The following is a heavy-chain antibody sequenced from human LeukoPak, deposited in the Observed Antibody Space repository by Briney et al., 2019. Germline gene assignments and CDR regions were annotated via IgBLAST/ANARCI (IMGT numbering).Heavy chain of an antibody. Sequence: GALRLSCAASGFTFSSYAMSWVRPAPGKGLEWVSAISGSGGSTYYADSVKGRFTISRDNSKNTLYLQMNSLRAEDTAVYYCAKDLPRSYYDSSGYYYIDAFDIWGQGTMVTVSS. CDR1: GFTFSSYA. CDR3: AKDLPRSYYDSSGYYYIDAFDI. J-gene: IGHJ3*02. V-gene: IGHV3-23*01. D-gene: IGHD3-22*01. CDR2: ISGSGGST.